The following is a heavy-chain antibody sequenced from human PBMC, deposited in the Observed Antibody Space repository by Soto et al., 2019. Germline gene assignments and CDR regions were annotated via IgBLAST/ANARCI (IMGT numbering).Heavy chain of an antibody. Sequence: GGSLRLSCAASGFTFSSYSMNWVRQAPGKGLEWVSYISSSSSTIYYADSVKGRFTISRDNAKNSLYLQMNSLRAEDTSVYYCARGGLYSSSWYVYWGQGTLVTVSS. J-gene: IGHJ4*02. V-gene: IGHV3-48*01. D-gene: IGHD6-13*01. CDR1: GFTFSSYS. CDR3: ARGGLYSSSWYVY. CDR2: ISSSSSTI.